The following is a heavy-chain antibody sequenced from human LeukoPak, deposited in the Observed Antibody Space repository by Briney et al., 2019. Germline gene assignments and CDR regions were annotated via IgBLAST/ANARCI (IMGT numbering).Heavy chain of an antibody. Sequence: ASVKVSCKASGYTFTGCYMHWVRQAPGQGLEWMGWINPNSGGTNFAQKFQGRVTMTRDTSISTAYMELSRLRSDDTAVYYCARPYSSGWTTGYWGQGTLVTVSS. CDR3: ARPYSSGWTTGY. D-gene: IGHD6-19*01. J-gene: IGHJ4*02. CDR2: INPNSGGT. V-gene: IGHV1-2*02. CDR1: GYTFTGCY.